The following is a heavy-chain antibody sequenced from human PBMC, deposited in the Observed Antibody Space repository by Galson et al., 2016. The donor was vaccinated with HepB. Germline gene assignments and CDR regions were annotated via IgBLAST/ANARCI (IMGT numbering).Heavy chain of an antibody. CDR3: AKNDILAGYSAFDY. J-gene: IGHJ4*02. Sequence: SLRLSCAASGFAFSNYAMHWVRQAPGKGLEWVAAVSYDGRNKYYAASVKGRFTISRDNSKNTVYLQMNRLRVEDTAVYYCAKNDILAGYSAFDYWGQGTLVTVSS. D-gene: IGHD3-9*01. CDR1: GFAFSNYA. V-gene: IGHV3-30*18. CDR2: VSYDGRNK.